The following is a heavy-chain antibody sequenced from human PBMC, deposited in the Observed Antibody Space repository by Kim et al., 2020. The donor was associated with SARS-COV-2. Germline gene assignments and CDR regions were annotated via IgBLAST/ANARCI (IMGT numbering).Heavy chain of an antibody. CDR3: AHSRKSLSPIFGVVGNWFDP. CDR1: GFSLSTSGVG. V-gene: IGHV2-5*02. Sequence: SGPTLVNPTQTLTLTCTFSGFSLSTSGVGVGWIRQPPGKALEWLALIYWDDDKRYSPSLKSRLTITKDTSKNQVVLTMTNMDPVDTATYYCAHSRKSLSPIFGVVGNWFDPWGQGTLVTVSS. D-gene: IGHD3-3*01. J-gene: IGHJ5*02. CDR2: IYWDDDK.